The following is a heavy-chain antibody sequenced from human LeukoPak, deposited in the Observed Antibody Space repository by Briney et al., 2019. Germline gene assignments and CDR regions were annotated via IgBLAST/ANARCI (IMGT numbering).Heavy chain of an antibody. V-gene: IGHV3-7*03. CDR1: GFTFSSYW. J-gene: IGHJ3*02. CDR2: IKQDGSEK. D-gene: IGHD3-10*01. CDR3: ARGARYYGSDDAFDI. Sequence: GGSLRLSCAASGFTFSSYWMSWVRQAPGKGLEWVANIKQDGSEKYYVDSVKGRFTISRDNAKNSLYLQMNSLRVEDTAVYYCARGARYYGSDDAFDIWGQGTMVTVSS.